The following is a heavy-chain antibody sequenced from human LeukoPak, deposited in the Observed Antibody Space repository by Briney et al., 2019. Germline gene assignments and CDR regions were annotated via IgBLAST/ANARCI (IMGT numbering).Heavy chain of an antibody. CDR2: IFYRGST. Sequence: SETLSLTCTVSGGSISSSSYYWGWIRQPPGKGLEYIGSIFYRGSTYYNPSLKSRVTISVDTSKNQFSLKLSSVTAADTAVYYCARRRSLQLWLLFDYWGQGTLVTVSS. D-gene: IGHD5-18*01. CDR1: GGSISSSSYY. J-gene: IGHJ4*02. V-gene: IGHV4-39*07. CDR3: ARRRSLQLWLLFDY.